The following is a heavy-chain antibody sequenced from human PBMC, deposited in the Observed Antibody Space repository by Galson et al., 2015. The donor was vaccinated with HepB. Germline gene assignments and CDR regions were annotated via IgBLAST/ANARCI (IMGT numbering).Heavy chain of an antibody. CDR3: TRPLTNGVSNWFDP. CDR2: IRSKANSYAT. V-gene: IGHV3-73*01. D-gene: IGHD2-8*01. CDR1: GFTFSGSA. J-gene: IGHJ5*02. Sequence: SLRLSCAASGFTFSGSAMHWVRQASGKGLEWVARIRSKANSYATAYAASVKGRFTISRDDSKDTAYLQMNSLKTEVTAGYYCTRPLTNGVSNWFDPWGQGSLFTVSS.